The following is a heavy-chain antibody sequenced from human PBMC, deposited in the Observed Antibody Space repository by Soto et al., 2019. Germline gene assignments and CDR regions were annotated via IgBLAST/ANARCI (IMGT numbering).Heavy chain of an antibody. J-gene: IGHJ4*02. CDR3: AGPLTTGTNTNFAY. CDR2: VSYDESHK. D-gene: IGHD4-17*01. V-gene: IGHV3-30*04. Sequence: PGGSLRLSCAASGFTFDSYAVHWVRQAPGKGLEWVAIVSYDESHKYYADSVKGRFTISRDNSKNTLYLQMSSLRAEDTAVYYCAGPLTTGTNTNFAYWGQGTLVTVSS. CDR1: GFTFDSYA.